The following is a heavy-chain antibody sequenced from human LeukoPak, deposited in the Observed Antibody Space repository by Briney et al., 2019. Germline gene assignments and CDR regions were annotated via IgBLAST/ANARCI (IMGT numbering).Heavy chain of an antibody. CDR2: IKPDTGVT. CDR1: GYTFTGHY. Sequence: GASVKVSCKASGYTFTGHYMHWVRQAPGQGLEWMGWIKPDTGVTYYAQNFLGRFTMTTDTSISTVYMELSSLRSDDTAAYYCARDNNWGPDYWGQGTLVTVSS. CDR3: ARDNNWGPDY. J-gene: IGHJ4*02. D-gene: IGHD7-27*01. V-gene: IGHV1-2*02.